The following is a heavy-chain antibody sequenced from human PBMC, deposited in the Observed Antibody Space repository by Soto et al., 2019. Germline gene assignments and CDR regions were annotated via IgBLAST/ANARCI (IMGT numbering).Heavy chain of an antibody. J-gene: IGHJ4*02. V-gene: IGHV1-18*01. Sequence: QVQLVQSGAEVKKPGASVKVSCKASGYTFTNYDISWVRHAPGQGLEWMGWISTYNGNTNYAQKLQGRVTMTTDTSTSTAYMALRILRSDDKAVDCGARGQSYLGAYWGQGSRVTVSS. CDR2: ISTYNGNT. CDR3: ARGQSYLGAY. CDR1: GYTFTNYD. D-gene: IGHD1-26*01.